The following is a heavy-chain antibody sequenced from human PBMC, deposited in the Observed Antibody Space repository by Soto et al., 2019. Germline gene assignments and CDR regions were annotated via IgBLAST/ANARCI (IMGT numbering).Heavy chain of an antibody. J-gene: IGHJ4*02. V-gene: IGHV3-30*18. CDR2: ISYDGSNK. Sequence: GSLRLSCAASGFTFSSYGMHWVRQAPGKGLEWVAVISYDGSNKYYADSVKGRFTISRDNSKNTLYLQMNSLRAEDTAVYYCAKLASIAARPDDYWGQGTLVTVSS. D-gene: IGHD6-6*01. CDR3: AKLASIAARPDDY. CDR1: GFTFSSYG.